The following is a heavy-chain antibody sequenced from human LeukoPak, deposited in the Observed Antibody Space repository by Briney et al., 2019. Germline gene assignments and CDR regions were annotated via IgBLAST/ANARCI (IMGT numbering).Heavy chain of an antibody. CDR2: IRYDGSNK. J-gene: IGHJ4*02. Sequence: ERSLRLSCAASGFTFSSYGMHWVRQAPGKGLEWVAFIRYDGSNKYYADSVKGRFTISRDNSKNTLYLQTNSLRAEDTAVYYCAKDRSFIDKAGYFDYWGQGTLVTVSS. V-gene: IGHV3-30*02. D-gene: IGHD1-26*01. CDR3: AKDRSFIDKAGYFDY. CDR1: GFTFSSYG.